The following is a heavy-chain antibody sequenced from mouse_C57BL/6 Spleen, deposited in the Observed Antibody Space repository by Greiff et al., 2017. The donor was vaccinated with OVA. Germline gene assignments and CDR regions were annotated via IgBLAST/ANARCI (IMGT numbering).Heavy chain of an antibody. D-gene: IGHD4-1*01. Sequence: DVHLVESGGGLVKPGGSLKLSCAASGFTFSDYGMHWVRQAPEKGLEWVAYISSGSSTIYYADTVKGRFTISRDNAKNTLFLQMTSLRSEDTAMYYCAKGSNSNYFDYWGQGTTLTVSS. CDR2: ISSGSSTI. J-gene: IGHJ2*01. CDR1: GFTFSDYG. CDR3: AKGSNSNYFDY. V-gene: IGHV5-17*01.